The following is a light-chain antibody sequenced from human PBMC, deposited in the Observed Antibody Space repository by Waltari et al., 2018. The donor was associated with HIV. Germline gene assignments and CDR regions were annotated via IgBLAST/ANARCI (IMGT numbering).Light chain of an antibody. J-gene: IGLJ2*01. CDR3: QSADTSGTYVV. V-gene: IGLV3-25*03. Sequence: SFELAQPPSVSVSPGQTATITCSGESLAKQYGYWYQQKSGQAPLLGIYKDTERPSGIPDRCSGSTSGAIVTLTISGVQAEDEADYYCQSADTSGTYVVFGGGTKLTVL. CDR1: SLAKQY. CDR2: KDT.